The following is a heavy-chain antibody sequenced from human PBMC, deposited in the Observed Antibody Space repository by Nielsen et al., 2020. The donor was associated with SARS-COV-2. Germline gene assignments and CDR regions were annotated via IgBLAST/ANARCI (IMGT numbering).Heavy chain of an antibody. J-gene: IGHJ2*01. D-gene: IGHD2-21*02. CDR2: IYPGDSDT. Sequence: GGSLRLSCKGSGYSFTSYWIGWVRQMPGKGLEWMGIIYPGDSDTRYSPSFQGQVTNSADKSISTAYLQWSSLKASDTAMYYCARGGYCGGDCYHWYFDLWGRGTLVTVSS. CDR3: ARGGYCGGDCYHWYFDL. CDR1: GYSFTSYW. V-gene: IGHV5-51*01.